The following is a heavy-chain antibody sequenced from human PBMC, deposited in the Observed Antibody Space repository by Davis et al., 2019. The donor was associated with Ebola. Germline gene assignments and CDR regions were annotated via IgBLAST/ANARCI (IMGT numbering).Heavy chain of an antibody. CDR2: IGTAGDT. D-gene: IGHD3-10*01. CDR1: GFTFSNYD. Sequence: GGSLRLSCAASGFTFSNYDMHWVRQITGKGLEWVSAIGTAGDTYYPGSVKGRFTISRDNSKNTLYLQMNSLRAEDTAVYYCAKDQRAAQFGDLYYYYYGMDVWGQGTTVTVSS. J-gene: IGHJ6*02. CDR3: AKDQRAAQFGDLYYYYYGMDV. V-gene: IGHV3-13*01.